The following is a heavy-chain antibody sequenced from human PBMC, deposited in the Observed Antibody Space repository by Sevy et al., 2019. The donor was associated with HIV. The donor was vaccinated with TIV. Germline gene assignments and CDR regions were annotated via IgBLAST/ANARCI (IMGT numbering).Heavy chain of an antibody. Sequence: GGSLRLSCAASVFTFSSYDMHWVRQATGKGLEWVSTIGTAGDTYYPGSVKGRFTISRENAKNSLYLQMNSLRAGDTAVYYCARAGQQTQWLGFDYWGQGTLVTVSS. D-gene: IGHD6-19*01. V-gene: IGHV3-13*01. CDR3: ARAGQQTQWLGFDY. J-gene: IGHJ4*02. CDR2: IGTAGDT. CDR1: VFTFSSYD.